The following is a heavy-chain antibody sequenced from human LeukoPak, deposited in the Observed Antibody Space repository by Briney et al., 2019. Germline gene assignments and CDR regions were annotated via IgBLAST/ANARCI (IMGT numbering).Heavy chain of an antibody. CDR2: ISSDGSDT. Sequence: GGSLRLACAASGFTFGSYWVRWVRQAPGKGLVWVSRISSDGSDTNYADSVQGRFTICRDNAKNTLYLQMNSLRAEATAVYYCLTPGTINYNGKDVWGKGTTVTVSS. V-gene: IGHV3-74*01. CDR3: LTPGTINYNGKDV. J-gene: IGHJ6*04. CDR1: GFTFGSYW. D-gene: IGHD4-23*01.